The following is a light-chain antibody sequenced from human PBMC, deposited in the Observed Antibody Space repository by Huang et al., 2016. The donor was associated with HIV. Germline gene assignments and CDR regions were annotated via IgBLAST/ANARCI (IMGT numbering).Light chain of an antibody. CDR1: QGIGNS. J-gene: IGKJ2*01. CDR3: QQYHEWPRT. CDR2: EAS. V-gene: IGKV3-15*01. Sequence: ERVLTQSPGTLSVSPGERATLSCRTSQGIGNSLAWYQLRPGQAPRLVICEASIRACNIPARFSGVGSEIDFTLTISGLQSEDSAIYYCQQYHEWPRTFGQGTKVEIK.